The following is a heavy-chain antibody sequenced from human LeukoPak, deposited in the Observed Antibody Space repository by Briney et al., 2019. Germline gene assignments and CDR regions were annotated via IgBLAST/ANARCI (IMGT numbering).Heavy chain of an antibody. V-gene: IGHV4-39*07. CDR2: IFYSGST. CDR3: ARVLYGSGAPYYYYMDV. CDR1: SGSISTSNYY. D-gene: IGHD3-10*01. J-gene: IGHJ6*03. Sequence: SETLSLTCTVSSGSISTSNYYWGWVRQPPGKALEWIGNIFYSGSTYYNPSLKSRVTISVDTSKNQFSLKLSSVTAADTAVYYCARVLYGSGAPYYYYMDVWGKGTTVTVSS.